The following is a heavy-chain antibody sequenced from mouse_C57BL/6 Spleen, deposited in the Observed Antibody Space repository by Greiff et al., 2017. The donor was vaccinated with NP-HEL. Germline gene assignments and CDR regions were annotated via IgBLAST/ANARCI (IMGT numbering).Heavy chain of an antibody. V-gene: IGHV5-12*01. D-gene: IGHD2-1*01. CDR3: ARQDYGNYVAFAY. CDR1: GFTFSDYY. Sequence: EVQGVESGGGLVQPGGSLKLSCAASGFTFSDYYMYWVRQTPEKRLEWVAYISNGGGSTYYPDTVKGRFTISRDNAKNTLYLQMSRLKSEDTAMYYCARQDYGNYVAFAYWGQGTLVTVSA. CDR2: ISNGGGST. J-gene: IGHJ3*01.